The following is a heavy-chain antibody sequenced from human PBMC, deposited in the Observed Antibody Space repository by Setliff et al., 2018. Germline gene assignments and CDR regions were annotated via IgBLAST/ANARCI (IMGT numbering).Heavy chain of an antibody. CDR1: GGSISSGDYY. CDR3: AREQWLDPPGYYYMDV. CDR2: IYSSGSI. V-gene: IGHV4-30-4*08. J-gene: IGHJ6*03. Sequence: SETLSLTCTVSGGSISSGDYYWSWIRQPPGKGLEWIGYIYSSGSIYYNPSLKSRVTMSIDTSKNQFSLKLNSVTAADMAVYYCAREQWLDPPGYYYMDVWAKGTTVTVSS. D-gene: IGHD6-19*01.